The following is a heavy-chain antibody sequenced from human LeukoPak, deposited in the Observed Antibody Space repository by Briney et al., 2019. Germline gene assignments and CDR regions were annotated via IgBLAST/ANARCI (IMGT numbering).Heavy chain of an antibody. V-gene: IGHV1-46*01. CDR3: AKELNSYGYAFDV. Sequence: ASVTVSCKASGYTFIYYDMHWVRQAPGQGLEWVGTINPSDNSTNYAQKFQGRVTMTRDMSTSTVYMELNSLRSEDTAVYYCAKELNSYGYAFDVWGQGTMVTVSS. CDR1: GYTFIYYD. J-gene: IGHJ3*01. CDR2: INPSDNST. D-gene: IGHD5-18*01.